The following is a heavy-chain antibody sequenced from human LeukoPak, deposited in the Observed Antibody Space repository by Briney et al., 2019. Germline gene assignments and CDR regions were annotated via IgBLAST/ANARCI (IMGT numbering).Heavy chain of an antibody. D-gene: IGHD4-17*01. V-gene: IGHV1-2*02. CDR3: ARSLYGDYQNWFDP. CDR2: INPNSGGT. CDR1: GYSFTGYY. Sequence: GASVKVSCKASGYSFTGYYMHWVRQAPGQGLEWMGWINPNSGGTNYAQKFQGRVTMTRDTSISTAYMELSRLRSDDTAVYYCARSLYGDYQNWFDPWGQGTLVTVSS. J-gene: IGHJ5*02.